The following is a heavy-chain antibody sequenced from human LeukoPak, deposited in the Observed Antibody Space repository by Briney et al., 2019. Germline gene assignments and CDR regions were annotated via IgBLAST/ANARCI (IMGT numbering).Heavy chain of an antibody. CDR1: GFTFSSYA. J-gene: IGHJ5*02. Sequence: PGGSLRLSCAASGFTFSSYAMSWVRQAPGKGLEWVSAISGSGGSTYYADSVKGRFTISRDNSKNTLYLQMNSLRAEDTAVYYCAKDPYYYGSGSYYISNWFDPWGQGTLVTVSS. CDR3: AKDPYYYGSGSYYISNWFDP. CDR2: ISGSGGST. D-gene: IGHD3-10*01. V-gene: IGHV3-23*01.